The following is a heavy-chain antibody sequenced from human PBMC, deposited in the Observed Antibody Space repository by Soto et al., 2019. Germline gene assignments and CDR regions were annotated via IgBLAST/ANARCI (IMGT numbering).Heavy chain of an antibody. CDR2: IIPIFGTA. J-gene: IGHJ5*02. V-gene: IGHV1-69*12. Sequence: QVQLVQSGAEVKKPGSSVQGSCKASGGTFSSYAISWVRQAPGQGLEWMGGIIPIFGTANYAQKFQGRVTITADESPSTAYMELSSLRSEDTAVYYCARAGITMIVAHGGKFEPWGQGTLVTVSS. D-gene: IGHD3-22*01. CDR3: ARAGITMIVAHGGKFEP. CDR1: GGTFSSYA.